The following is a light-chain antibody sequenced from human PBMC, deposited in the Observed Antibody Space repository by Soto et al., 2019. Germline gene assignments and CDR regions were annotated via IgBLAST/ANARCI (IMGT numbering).Light chain of an antibody. J-gene: IGKJ1*01. CDR3: QQYGSSPAT. CDR1: HSINSNF. CDR2: GAS. V-gene: IGKV3-20*01. Sequence: ENVLMHSPGTLSLSPCERATLSFSARHSINSNFLAWYQQKPGQAPRLLIYGASSRATSVPDRFSGSGSGTDFTLTISRLEPEDFAVYYCQQYGSSPATFGQGTKVDIK.